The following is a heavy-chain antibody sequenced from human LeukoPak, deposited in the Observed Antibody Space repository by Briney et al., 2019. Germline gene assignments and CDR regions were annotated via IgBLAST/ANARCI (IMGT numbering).Heavy chain of an antibody. CDR2: INPNSGAT. D-gene: IGHD3-16*02. Sequence: ASVKVSCKASGYTFTDYYMHWVRQAPGQGLEWMGWINPNSGATNYAQKFQGRVTITADESTSTAYMELSSLRSEDTAVYYCASPAYYDYVWGSYRFDYWGQGTLVTVSS. CDR3: ASPAYYDYVWGSYRFDY. J-gene: IGHJ4*02. V-gene: IGHV1-2*02. CDR1: GYTFTDYY.